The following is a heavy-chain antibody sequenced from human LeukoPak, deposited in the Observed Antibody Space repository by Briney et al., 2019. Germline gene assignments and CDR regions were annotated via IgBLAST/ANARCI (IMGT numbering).Heavy chain of an antibody. J-gene: IGHJ3*02. CDR1: GGSISSYY. Sequence: PSETLSLTCTVSGGSISSYYWSWIRQPPGEGLEWIGYIYYSGSTNYNPSLKSRVTISVDTSKNQFSLKLSSVTAADTAVYYCARVYYYDRTFDIWGQGTMVTVSS. D-gene: IGHD3-22*01. CDR3: ARVYYYDRTFDI. V-gene: IGHV4-59*01. CDR2: IYYSGST.